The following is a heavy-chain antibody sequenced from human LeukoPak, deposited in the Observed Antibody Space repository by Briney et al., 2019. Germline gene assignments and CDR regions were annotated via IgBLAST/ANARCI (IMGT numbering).Heavy chain of an antibody. CDR2: ITGSSAST. J-gene: IGHJ4*02. CDR1: GFTFSSYA. D-gene: IGHD2-2*01. Sequence: GGSLRRSCAASGFTFSSYAMSWVRQAPGKGLEWVSSITGSSASTYYADSVKGRFTISRDNSKNTLYLQMNSLRAEDTAVYYCARVLVVVPAELIDYWGQGTLVTVSS. CDR3: ARVLVVVPAELIDY. V-gene: IGHV3-23*01.